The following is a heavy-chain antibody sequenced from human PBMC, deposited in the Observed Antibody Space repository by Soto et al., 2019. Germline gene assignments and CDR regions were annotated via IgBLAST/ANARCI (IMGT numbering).Heavy chain of an antibody. D-gene: IGHD3-3*01. V-gene: IGHV3-23*01. CDR1: GFTFSSYA. Sequence: GGSLRLSCAASGFTFSSYAMSWVRQAPGKGLEWVSAISGSGGSTYYADSVKGRFTISRDNSKNTLYLQMNSLRAEDTAVYYCAKDVTIFGVVTYNWFDPWGQGTLVTVSS. CDR2: ISGSGGST. CDR3: AKDVTIFGVVTYNWFDP. J-gene: IGHJ5*02.